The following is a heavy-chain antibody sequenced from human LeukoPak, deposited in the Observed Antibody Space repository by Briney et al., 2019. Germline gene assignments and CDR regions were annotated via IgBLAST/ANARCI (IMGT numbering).Heavy chain of an antibody. CDR1: GGSFSGCY. CDR2: INHSGST. V-gene: IGHV4-34*01. CDR3: ATKLTYYDFWTPRRGFDY. Sequence: SETLSLTCAVYGGSFSGCYWGWIRQPPGKGLEWIGEINHSGSTNYNPSLKSRVTISVDTSKNQFSLKLSSVTAADTAVYYCATKLTYYDFWTPRRGFDYWGQGTLVTVSS. D-gene: IGHD3-3*01. J-gene: IGHJ4*02.